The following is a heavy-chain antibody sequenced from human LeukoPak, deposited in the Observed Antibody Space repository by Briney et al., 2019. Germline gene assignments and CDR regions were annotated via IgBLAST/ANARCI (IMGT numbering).Heavy chain of an antibody. J-gene: IGHJ4*02. CDR2: IASDGSST. V-gene: IGHV3-74*01. D-gene: IGHD4-23*01. CDR3: ARGRPHGNDY. CDR1: GFTFSSYW. Sequence: GGSPRLSCAASGFTFSSYWMNWVRQAPGKGLVWVSRIASDGSSTTYADSVKGRFSISRDNAKNTLYLQMNSLRVGDTAVYYCARGRPHGNDYWGQGTLVTVSS.